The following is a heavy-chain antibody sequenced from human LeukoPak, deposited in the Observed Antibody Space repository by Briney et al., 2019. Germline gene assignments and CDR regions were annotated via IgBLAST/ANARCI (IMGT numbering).Heavy chain of an antibody. J-gene: IGHJ4*02. Sequence: AASVKVSCXGSGYTFTSYGISWVRQAPGQGVEWMGWISAYNGNTNYAQKLQGTVTMTTYTSTSTAYMELRSLRSDDTAVYYCARGAGYDFWSGYVPHYFDYWGQGTLVTVSS. V-gene: IGHV1-18*01. CDR3: ARGAGYDFWSGYVPHYFDY. CDR1: GYTFTSYG. CDR2: ISAYNGNT. D-gene: IGHD3-3*01.